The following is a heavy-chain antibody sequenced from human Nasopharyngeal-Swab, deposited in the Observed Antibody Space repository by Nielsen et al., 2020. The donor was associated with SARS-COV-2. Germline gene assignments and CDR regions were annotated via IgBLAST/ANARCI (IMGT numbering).Heavy chain of an antibody. D-gene: IGHD6-19*01. CDR3: VKEEPVAGFLDSEYFHE. CDR2: ISSSGSAT. Sequence: GESLKISCVASGFTFSRYGMTWVRQAPVKGLAWVSAISSSGSATYYADSVKGQFTISRDNSKNTLYLQMNSLRAEDTALYYCVKEEPVAGFLDSEYFHEWGQGTLVTVSS. CDR1: GFTFSRYG. J-gene: IGHJ1*01. V-gene: IGHV3-23*01.